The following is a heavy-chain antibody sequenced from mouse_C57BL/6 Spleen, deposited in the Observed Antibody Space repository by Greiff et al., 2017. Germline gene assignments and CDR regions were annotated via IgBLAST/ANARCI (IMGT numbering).Heavy chain of an antibody. V-gene: IGHV1-69*01. CDR3: ARKDSSGWYFEV. CDR1: GYTFTSYW. Sequence: VQLQQPGAELVMPGASVKLSCKASGYTFTSYWMHWVKQRPGQGLEWIGEIDPSDSYTNYNQKFKGKSTLTVDKSSSTAYMQLSSLTSEDSAVYYCARKDSSGWYFEVWAQGPRSPSPQ. CDR2: IDPSDSYT. D-gene: IGHD1-1*01. J-gene: IGHJ1*03.